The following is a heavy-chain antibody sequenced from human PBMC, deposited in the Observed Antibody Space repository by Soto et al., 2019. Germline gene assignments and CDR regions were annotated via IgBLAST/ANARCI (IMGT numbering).Heavy chain of an antibody. CDR2: INHSGST. V-gene: IGHV4-34*01. CDR1: GGSFSGYY. Sequence: ATLSLTCAVYGGSFSGYYWSWIRQPPGKGLEWIGEINHSGSTNYNPSLKSRVTISVDTSKNQFSLKLSSVTAADTAVYYCARDRRGGGSPRYYYYYGMDVWGQGTTVTVSS. J-gene: IGHJ6*02. CDR3: ARDRRGGGSPRYYYYYGMDV. D-gene: IGHD2-15*01.